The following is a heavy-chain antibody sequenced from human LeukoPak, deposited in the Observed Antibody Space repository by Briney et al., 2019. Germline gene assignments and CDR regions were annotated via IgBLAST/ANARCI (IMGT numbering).Heavy chain of an antibody. D-gene: IGHD3-3*01. J-gene: IGHJ5*02. CDR2: INPNSGGT. CDR1: GYTFTGHY. V-gene: IGHV1-2*02. Sequence: ASVKVSCKASGYTFTGHYMHWVRQAPGQGLEWMGWINPNSGGTNYAQKFQGRVTMTRDTSISTAYMELSRLRSDDTAVYYCARDLYDFWSGYLLGRFDPWGQGTLVTVSS. CDR3: ARDLYDFWSGYLLGRFDP.